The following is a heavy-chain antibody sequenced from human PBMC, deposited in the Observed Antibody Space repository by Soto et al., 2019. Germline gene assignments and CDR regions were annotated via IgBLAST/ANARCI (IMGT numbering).Heavy chain of an antibody. D-gene: IGHD3-9*01. Sequence: EVQLVESGGGLVKPGGSLRLSCAASGFTFSNAWMNWVRQAPGKGLEWVGRIKSKTDGGTTDYAAPVKGRFTISRDDSKNTLYLQMNSLKTEDTAVYYCTTDRYFDAYYYYYGMDVWGQGTTVTVSS. CDR2: IKSKTDGGTT. CDR3: TTDRYFDAYYYYYGMDV. V-gene: IGHV3-15*07. CDR1: GFTFSNAW. J-gene: IGHJ6*02.